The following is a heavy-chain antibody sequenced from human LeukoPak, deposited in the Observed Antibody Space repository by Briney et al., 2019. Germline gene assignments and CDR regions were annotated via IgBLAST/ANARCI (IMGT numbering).Heavy chain of an antibody. CDR1: GFSFSNYA. Sequence: GGSLRLSCAASGFSFSNYAMTWVRQAPGKGLEWVSSISGSGTSTYYADSVKGRFTISRGNSKNTLFLSMNRLRADDTAVYFCAKDDYSDSSGYWDYWGQGVLVTVS. J-gene: IGHJ4*02. CDR3: AKDDYSDSSGYWDY. CDR2: ISGSGTST. D-gene: IGHD3-22*01. V-gene: IGHV3-23*01.